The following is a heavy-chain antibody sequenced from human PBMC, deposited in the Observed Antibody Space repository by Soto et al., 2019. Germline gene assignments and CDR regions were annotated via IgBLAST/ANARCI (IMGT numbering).Heavy chain of an antibody. Sequence: QVQLVESGGGVVQPGRSLRLSCAASGFTFSSYGMHWVRQAPGKGLEWVAVIWYDGSNKYYADSVKGRFTISRDNAKNTLSLQMPSLRAEDTAVYYCARVLARVAARRPYAYGMDVWGQGNTVTVSS. D-gene: IGHD6-6*01. CDR3: ARVLARVAARRPYAYGMDV. J-gene: IGHJ6*02. CDR2: IWYDGSNK. V-gene: IGHV3-33*01. CDR1: GFTFSSYG.